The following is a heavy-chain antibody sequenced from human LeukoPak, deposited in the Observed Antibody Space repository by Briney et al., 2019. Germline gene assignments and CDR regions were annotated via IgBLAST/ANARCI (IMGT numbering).Heavy chain of an antibody. V-gene: IGHV3-72*01. CDR3: SRALYYDGSTFYNDY. CDR2: SRNKADSYTT. Sequence: GGSLRLSCAASGFTFSDHYMDWVRQAPGKGLEWVGRSRNKADSYTTEYAASVKGRFTISRDASKNSLYLQMNSPIAEDTAVSYCSRALYYDGSTFYNDYWGQGTLVTVSS. J-gene: IGHJ4*02. D-gene: IGHD3-22*01. CDR1: GFTFSDHY.